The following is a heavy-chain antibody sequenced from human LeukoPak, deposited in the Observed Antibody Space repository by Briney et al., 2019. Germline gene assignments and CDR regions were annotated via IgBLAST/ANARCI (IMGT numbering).Heavy chain of an antibody. CDR3: ARDAWLVGTTNLYYFDY. CDR1: EYTFTDYY. V-gene: IGHV1-2*02. CDR2: INPNSGDT. Sequence: ASVKVSCKASEYTFTDYYMHWVRQAPGQGLEWMGWINPNSGDTNYAQKFQGRVTMTRDPSISTAYMALTRLRSDDTAVYYCARDAWLVGTTNLYYFDYWGRGTLVTVSS. J-gene: IGHJ4*02. D-gene: IGHD1-26*01.